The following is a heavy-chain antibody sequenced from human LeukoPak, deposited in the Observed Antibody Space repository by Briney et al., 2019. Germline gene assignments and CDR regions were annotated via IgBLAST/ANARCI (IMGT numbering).Heavy chain of an antibody. V-gene: IGHV3-30*04. Sequence: GGSLRLSCAASGFTFSSYAMHWVRQAPGKGLEWVAVISYDGSNKYYADSVKGRFTISRDDSKNTLYLQMNSLRVEGTAVYYCARGSRGAFDIWGQGTVVTVSS. CDR3: ARGSRGAFDI. CDR1: GFTFSSYA. CDR2: ISYDGSNK. D-gene: IGHD1-26*01. J-gene: IGHJ3*02.